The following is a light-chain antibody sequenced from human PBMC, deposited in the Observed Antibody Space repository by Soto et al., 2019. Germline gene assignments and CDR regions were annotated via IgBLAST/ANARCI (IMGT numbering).Light chain of an antibody. CDR1: QSVSSY. Sequence: EIVLTQSPATLSLSPGERATLSCRASQSVSSYLAWYQQKPGQAPRLLIYDASNRATGIPARFSGSGSGTDFTLTISSLEPEDFAVYYCQQRSHWPPAFDQGTKLEIK. V-gene: IGKV3-11*01. CDR2: DAS. J-gene: IGKJ2*01. CDR3: QQRSHWPPA.